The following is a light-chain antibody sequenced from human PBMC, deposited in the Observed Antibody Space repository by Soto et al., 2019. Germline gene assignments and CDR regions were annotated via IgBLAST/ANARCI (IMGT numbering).Light chain of an antibody. Sequence: EIVMTQSPDTLAVSPGETATLSCRASQSVSSSLAWYQQKPGQAPRLLISDASTRATGLPARFSGSGSGTEFTLTISSLQSEDFAGYFCQQSNNWPKTFGQGTKVDIK. J-gene: IGKJ1*01. CDR3: QQSNNWPKT. V-gene: IGKV3-15*01. CDR1: QSVSSS. CDR2: DAS.